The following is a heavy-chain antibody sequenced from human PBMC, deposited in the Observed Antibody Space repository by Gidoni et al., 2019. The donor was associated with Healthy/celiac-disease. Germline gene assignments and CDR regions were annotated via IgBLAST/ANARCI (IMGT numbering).Heavy chain of an antibody. CDR2: IYYSGST. CDR3: ARLPLGSRAVGGWFDP. D-gene: IGHD2-15*01. J-gene: IGHJ5*02. V-gene: IGHV4-39*01. Sequence: QLQLQESGPGLVKPSETLSLTCTVSGGSISSSSYYWGWIRQPPGKGLEWIGSIYYSGSTYYNPSLKSRVTISVDTSKNQFSLKLSSVTAADTAVYYCARLPLGSRAVGGWFDPWGQGTLVTVSS. CDR1: GGSISSSSYY.